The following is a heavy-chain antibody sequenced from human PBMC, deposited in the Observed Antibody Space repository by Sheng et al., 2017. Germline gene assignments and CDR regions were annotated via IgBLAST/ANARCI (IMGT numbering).Heavy chain of an antibody. J-gene: IGHJ4*02. CDR3: ARVPNILTGYNRFFDY. CDR1: GGTFTSYA. CDR2: IIPILGTS. V-gene: IGHV1-69*13. D-gene: IGHD3-9*01. Sequence: QVQLVQSGAEVKKAGSSVKVSCKASGGTFTSYAINWVRQAPGQGLEWMGGIIPILGTSNYAQKFQGRVTITADESTSTAYMELSGLRSEDTAVYYCARVPNILTGYNRFFDYWGQGTLVTVSS.